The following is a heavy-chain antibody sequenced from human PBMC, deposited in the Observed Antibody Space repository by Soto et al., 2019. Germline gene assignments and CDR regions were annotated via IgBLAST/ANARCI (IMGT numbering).Heavy chain of an antibody. CDR2: IIPIFGTA. D-gene: IGHD6-13*01. J-gene: IGHJ4*02. V-gene: IGHV1-69*13. CDR3: ARDGIAAAGDDY. CDR1: GGTFSSYA. Sequence: SVKVSCKASGGTFSSYAISWVRQAPGQGLEWMGGIIPIFGTANYAQKFQGRVTITADESTSTAYMELSSLRSEDTAVYYCARDGIAAAGDDYWGQGTLVTVSS.